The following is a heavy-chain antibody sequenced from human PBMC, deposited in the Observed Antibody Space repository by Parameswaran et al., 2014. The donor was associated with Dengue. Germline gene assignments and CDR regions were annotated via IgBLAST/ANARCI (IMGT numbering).Heavy chain of an antibody. V-gene: IGHV3-49*02. J-gene: IGHJ4*02. CDR3: TRDGPSGGDANEY. CDR2: IRSKAYGGAT. D-gene: IGHD2-21*01. Sequence: WIRQPPGKGLEWVGFIRSKAYGGATKYAASVKGRFTVSRDDSKSIAYLQMNSLKTEDTAVYYCTRDGPSGGDANEYWGQGTLVTVSS.